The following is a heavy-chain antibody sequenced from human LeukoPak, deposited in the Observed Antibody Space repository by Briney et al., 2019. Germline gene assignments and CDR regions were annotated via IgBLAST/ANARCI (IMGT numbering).Heavy chain of an antibody. CDR3: ARGQHRVRYSDDAFDI. V-gene: IGHV4-59*01. CDR1: GGSISSYY. D-gene: IGHD3-10*01. Sequence: PSETLSLTCTVSGGSISSYYWSWIRQPPGKGLEWIGYIYYSGSTNYNPSLKSRVTISVDTSKNQFSLKLSSVTAADTAVYYCARGQHRVRYSDDAFDIWGQGTMVTVSS. CDR2: IYYSGST. J-gene: IGHJ3*02.